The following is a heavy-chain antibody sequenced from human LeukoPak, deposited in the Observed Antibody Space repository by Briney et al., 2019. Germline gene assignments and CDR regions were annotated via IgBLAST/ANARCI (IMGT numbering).Heavy chain of an antibody. CDR2: IKQDGSDK. CDR1: GFTFSAYW. V-gene: IGHV3-7*01. CDR3: ARSCSGGTCNFPKFEP. J-gene: IGHJ5*02. D-gene: IGHD2-15*01. Sequence: PGGSLRLSCAASGFTFSAYWMSWVRQAPGKGLEWVAHIKQDGSDKYYADSVRGRFTVSRDNAKDSLYLQMNSQRAEDTAVCYCARSCSGGTCNFPKFEPWGQGTLVTVSS.